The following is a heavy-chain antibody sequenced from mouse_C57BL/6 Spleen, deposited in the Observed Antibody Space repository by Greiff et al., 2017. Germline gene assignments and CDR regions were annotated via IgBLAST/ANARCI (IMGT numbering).Heavy chain of an antibody. J-gene: IGHJ2*01. V-gene: IGHV14-1*01. D-gene: IGHD2-3*01. CDR2: IDPEDGDT. CDR1: GFNFNDYY. Sequence: EVQLQQSGAELVKPGASVKLSCTASGFNFNDYYMHWVKQRPEQGLEWIGRIDPEDGDTNYDPKFQGKATLTADTSSNTAYLQLSSLTAEDAAVYYCATGWRYFDYWGQGTTLTVSS. CDR3: ATGWRYFDY.